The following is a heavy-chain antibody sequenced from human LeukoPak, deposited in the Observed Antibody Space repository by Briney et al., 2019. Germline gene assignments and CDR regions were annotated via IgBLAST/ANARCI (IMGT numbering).Heavy chain of an antibody. CDR1: GGSISSGDYY. D-gene: IGHD5-12*01. V-gene: IGHV4-30-4*01. Sequence: SQTLSLTCTISGGSISSGDYYWSWIRQPPGKGLEWIGYIYYSGSTYYNPSLKSRVTISVDTSKNQFSLKLSSVTAADTAVYYCALHSGYDVHFDYWGQGTLVTVSS. CDR3: ALHSGYDVHFDY. J-gene: IGHJ4*02. CDR2: IYYSGST.